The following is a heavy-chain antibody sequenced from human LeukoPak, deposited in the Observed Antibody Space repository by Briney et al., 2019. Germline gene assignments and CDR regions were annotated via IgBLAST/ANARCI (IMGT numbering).Heavy chain of an antibody. V-gene: IGHV3-30*18. J-gene: IGHJ4*02. CDR1: GFTFSSYG. CDR2: ISYDGSNK. Sequence: PGRSLRLSCAASGFTFSSYGMNWVRQAPGKGLEWVAVISYDGSNKYYADSVKGRFTISRDNSKNTLYLQMNSLRAEDTAVYYCAKGSTEGLDYWGQGTLVTVSS. CDR3: AKGSTEGLDY.